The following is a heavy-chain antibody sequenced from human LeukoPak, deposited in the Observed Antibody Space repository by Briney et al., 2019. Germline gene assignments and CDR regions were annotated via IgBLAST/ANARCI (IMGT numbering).Heavy chain of an antibody. CDR1: GFTFSSYS. D-gene: IGHD3-10*01. V-gene: IGHV3-48*01. J-gene: IGHJ4*02. Sequence: GGSLRLSCAASGFTFSSYSMLWVRQAPGKGLEWVSYISSSSSTIYYADSVKGRFTISRDNAKNSLYLQMNTLRAEDTAVYYCTTGNMWYGELLFFASWGQGTLVTVSS. CDR3: TTGNMWYGELLFFAS. CDR2: ISSSSSTI.